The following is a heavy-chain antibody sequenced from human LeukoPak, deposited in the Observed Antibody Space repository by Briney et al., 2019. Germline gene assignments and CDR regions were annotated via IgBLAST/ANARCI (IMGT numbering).Heavy chain of an antibody. CDR3: AKWGDYDILTGYYVSDF. J-gene: IGHJ4*02. V-gene: IGHV3-23*01. D-gene: IGHD3-9*01. CDR1: GFIFRNYG. Sequence: PGGSLRLSCAASGFIFRNYGMSWVRQAPGKGLEGVSAITGSGDTTYYADSVKGRFTISRDNPKNTLYVEMNTLRAADTAVYYCAKWGDYDILTGYYVSDFWGQGTLVTVSS. CDR2: ITGSGDTT.